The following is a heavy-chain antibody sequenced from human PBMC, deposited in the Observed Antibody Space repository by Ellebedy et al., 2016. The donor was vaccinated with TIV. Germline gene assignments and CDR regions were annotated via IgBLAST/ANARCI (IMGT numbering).Heavy chain of an antibody. D-gene: IGHD3-16*01. V-gene: IGHV1-18*01. CDR3: ARDRMMGLGGLDY. CDR2: INPYNGNT. CDR1: GYTFTSYG. J-gene: IGHJ4*02. Sequence: AASVKVSCKASGYTFTSYGISWVRQAPGQGLEWMGWINPYNGNTNYVQKLQDRVTMTTDTSTSTAYMELRSLRSDDTAVYYCARDRMMGLGGLDYWGQGTLVTVSS.